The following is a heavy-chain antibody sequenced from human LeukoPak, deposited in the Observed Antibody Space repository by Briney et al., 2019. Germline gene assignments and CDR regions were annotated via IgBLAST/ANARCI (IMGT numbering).Heavy chain of an antibody. D-gene: IGHD3-22*01. CDR2: ISDSGGST. V-gene: IGHV3-23*01. Sequence: GGSLRLSCAASGFTFSSYAMSWVRQAPGRGLEWVSAISDSGGSTYYADSVKGRFTISRDNFKNTRYLQMNSLRAEDTAVYYCAKLYYYDSSGYYDYWGQGTLVTVSS. J-gene: IGHJ4*02. CDR1: GFTFSSYA. CDR3: AKLYYYDSSGYYDY.